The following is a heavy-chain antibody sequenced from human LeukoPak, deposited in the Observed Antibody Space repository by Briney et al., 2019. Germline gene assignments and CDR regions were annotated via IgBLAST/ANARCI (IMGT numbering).Heavy chain of an antibody. J-gene: IGHJ4*02. V-gene: IGHV3-21*04. Sequence: PGGSLRLSCAASGFTFSSYSMNWVRQAPGKGLEWVSSISSSSSYIYYADSVKGRFTISRDNAKNSLYLQMNSLRAEDTALYYCAKGGGYYGSGSYEAFGYWGQGTLVTVSS. CDR2: ISSSSSYI. CDR1: GFTFSSYS. D-gene: IGHD3-10*01. CDR3: AKGGGYYGSGSYEAFGY.